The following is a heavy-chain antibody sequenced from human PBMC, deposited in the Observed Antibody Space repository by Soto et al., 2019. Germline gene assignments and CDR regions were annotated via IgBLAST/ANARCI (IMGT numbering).Heavy chain of an antibody. V-gene: IGHV4-30-2*01. CDR3: ARSPFYGSKRHFDY. CDR2: THVSGDT. J-gene: IGHJ4*02. Sequence: QLQLQESGSGLVKPSQTLSLNCAVSGVSISDGGYSWSWVRQPPGKGLEWIGYTHVSGDTYYNTSLTGRVTLSVHRSRNQFSLNLTSMTAADTAVYYCARSPFYGSKRHFDYWGQGTLVSVSS. CDR1: GVSISDGGYS. D-gene: IGHD3-10*01.